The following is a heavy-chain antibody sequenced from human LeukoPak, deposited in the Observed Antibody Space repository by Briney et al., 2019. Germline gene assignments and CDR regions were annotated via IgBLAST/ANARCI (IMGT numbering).Heavy chain of an antibody. CDR2: ISYSGDNRGGNT. Sequence: PGDSLRLSCAASGFTFTKYWMTWVRQAPGKGLEWLSIISYSGDNRGGNTYYADSVRGRFSISRDTSQNTVFLQMSSLRVDDTAAYYCVGTFTVFGVVATIAWGQGTLVTVSS. D-gene: IGHD3-3*01. CDR1: GFTFTKYW. CDR3: VGTFTVFGVVATIA. J-gene: IGHJ4*02. V-gene: IGHV3-23*01.